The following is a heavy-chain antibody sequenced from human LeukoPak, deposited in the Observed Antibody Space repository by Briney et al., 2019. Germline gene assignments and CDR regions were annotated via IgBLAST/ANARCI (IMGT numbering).Heavy chain of an antibody. D-gene: IGHD4-11*01. Sequence: SSETLSLTRAVYGGSFSGYYWIWIRQPPGKGLEWIGEINHSGSPNYNPSLKSRVTISVDTSKNQFSLKLSSVTAADTAVYYCARGHRPYRSNYGLGPWGQGTLVTVSS. CDR1: GGSFSGYY. CDR3: ARGHRPYRSNYGLGP. CDR2: INHSGSP. V-gene: IGHV4-34*01. J-gene: IGHJ5*02.